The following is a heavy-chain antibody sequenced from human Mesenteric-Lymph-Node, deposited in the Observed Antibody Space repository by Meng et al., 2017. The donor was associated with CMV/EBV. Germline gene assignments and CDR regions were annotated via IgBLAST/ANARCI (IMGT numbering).Heavy chain of an antibody. J-gene: IGHJ6*02. V-gene: IGHV3-30*02. Sequence: GESLKISCAASGFTFNSYGMHWVRQAPGKGLEWVAFIRYDGSNKYYADSVKGRFTISRDNSKNTLYLQMNSLRAEGTAVYYCAKARRENYYYYGMDVWGQGTTVTVSS. D-gene: IGHD1-26*01. CDR3: AKARRENYYYYGMDV. CDR2: IRYDGSNK. CDR1: GFTFNSYG.